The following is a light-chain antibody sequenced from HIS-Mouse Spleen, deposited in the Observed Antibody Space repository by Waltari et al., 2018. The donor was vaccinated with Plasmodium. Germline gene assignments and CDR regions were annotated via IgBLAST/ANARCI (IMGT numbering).Light chain of an antibody. CDR2: DAS. CDR1: QSVSSY. CDR3: QQRSNWPWT. J-gene: IGKJ1*01. V-gene: IGKV3-11*01. Sequence: EIVLTKSPATLSLSPGDRATLSCRASQSVSSYLALYQQKPGQAPRLLIYDASNRATGIPARFSGSGSGTDFTLTISSLEPEDFAVYYCQQRSNWPWTFGQGTKVEIK.